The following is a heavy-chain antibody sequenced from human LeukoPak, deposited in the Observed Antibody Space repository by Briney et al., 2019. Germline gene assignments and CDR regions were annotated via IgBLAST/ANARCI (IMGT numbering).Heavy chain of an antibody. V-gene: IGHV3-30*04. D-gene: IGHD6-19*01. CDR3: ARDPVSSGYQFDY. CDR2: ISYDGSNK. J-gene: IGHJ4*02. Sequence: PGGPLRLSCAASGFTFSSYAMHWVRQAPGKGLEWVAVISYDGSNKYYADSVKGRFTISRDNSKNTLYLQMNSLRAEDTAVYYCARDPVSSGYQFDYWGQGTLVTVSS. CDR1: GFTFSSYA.